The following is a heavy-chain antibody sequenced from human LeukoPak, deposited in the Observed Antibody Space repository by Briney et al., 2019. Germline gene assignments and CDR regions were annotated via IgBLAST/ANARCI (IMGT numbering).Heavy chain of an antibody. J-gene: IGHJ5*02. D-gene: IGHD2-2*01. V-gene: IGHV1-69*01. Sequence: SVKVSCKASGGTFSSYAISWVRQAPGQGLEWMGGIIPIFGTANYAQKFQGRVTITADESTSTAYMELSSLRSEDMAVYYCAREVTRYCSSTSCFNWFDPWGQGTLVTVSS. CDR2: IIPIFGTA. CDR3: AREVTRYCSSTSCFNWFDP. CDR1: GGTFSSYA.